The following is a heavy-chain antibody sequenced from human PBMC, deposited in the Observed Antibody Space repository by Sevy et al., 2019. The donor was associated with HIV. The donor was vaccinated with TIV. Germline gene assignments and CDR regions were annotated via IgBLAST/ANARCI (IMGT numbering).Heavy chain of an antibody. CDR3: INNRGFCINGVCGEYLDY. V-gene: IGHV3-15*01. J-gene: IGHJ4*02. D-gene: IGHD2-8*01. CDR2: IKSKTDGGTP. Sequence: GGSLRLSCAASGFTFSNAWMSWVRQAPGKGLEWVGRIKSKTDGGTPEYAAPVKGRFTISRDDSKNRLYLQMNSLKIEDTAVYYCINNRGFCINGVCGEYLDYWGQGTLVTVSS. CDR1: GFTFSNAW.